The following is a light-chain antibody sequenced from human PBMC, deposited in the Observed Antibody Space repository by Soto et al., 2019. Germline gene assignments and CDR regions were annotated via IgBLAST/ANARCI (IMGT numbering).Light chain of an antibody. Sequence: DIQMTQSPSPLSASVGDRVTIACRASQSISSWLAWYQQKPGKAPKLLIYKPSSLESGVPSRFSGSGSGTEFTLTISSLQPDDFATYYCQPRTFGQGTKVDIK. CDR3: QPRT. J-gene: IGKJ1*01. CDR1: QSISSW. CDR2: KPS. V-gene: IGKV1-5*03.